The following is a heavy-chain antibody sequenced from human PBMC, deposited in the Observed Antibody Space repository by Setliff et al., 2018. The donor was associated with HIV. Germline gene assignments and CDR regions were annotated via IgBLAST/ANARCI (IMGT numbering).Heavy chain of an antibody. CDR1: GDSVSSTDCL. CDR3: VRASLPGNHVFFDY. CDR2: LYNSEIT. Sequence: PSETLSLTCSVSGDSVSSTDCLWGWVRQPPGMGLQWIVTLYNSEITNYNPSFKNRVTMSVDKSRNHFSLILNSVTAADTAIYYCVRASLPGNHVFFDYWGQGRLVTVS. J-gene: IGHJ4*02. V-gene: IGHV4-39*07.